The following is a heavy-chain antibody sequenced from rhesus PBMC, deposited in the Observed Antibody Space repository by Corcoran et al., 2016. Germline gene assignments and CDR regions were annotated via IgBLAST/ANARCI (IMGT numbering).Heavy chain of an antibody. CDR1: GGAISDYYY. D-gene: IGHD6-25*01. CDR3: ARDIAAARFDY. V-gene: IGHV4S7*01. Sequence: QVQMQESGPGLVKPSETLSLTCAVSGGAISDYYYWSWIRQSPGNGLEWIGYIYGSSGSTNYNPSLKDRVTISKDASKNEFSRKLSAVTAADTVVYYCARDIAAARFDYWGQGVLVTVSS. J-gene: IGHJ4*01. CDR2: IYGSSGST.